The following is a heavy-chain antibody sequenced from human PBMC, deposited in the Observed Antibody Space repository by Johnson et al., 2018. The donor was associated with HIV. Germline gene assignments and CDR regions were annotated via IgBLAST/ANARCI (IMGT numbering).Heavy chain of an antibody. V-gene: IGHV3-11*04. Sequence: QVQLVESGGGLVKPGGSLRLSCAASGFIFSDYYMSWIRQAPGKGLEWVSYISSSANTIYYADSVKGRFTISRDNAKNSLYLQMNSLRAEDTAGYYCARDEGYYYDGSGFFDIWGQGTMVTVSS. J-gene: IGHJ3*02. D-gene: IGHD3-22*01. CDR2: ISSSANTI. CDR3: ARDEGYYYDGSGFFDI. CDR1: GFIFSDYY.